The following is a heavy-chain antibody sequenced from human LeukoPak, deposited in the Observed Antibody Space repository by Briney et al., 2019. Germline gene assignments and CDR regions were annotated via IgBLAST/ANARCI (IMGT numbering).Heavy chain of an antibody. CDR1: GGSISSSSYY. J-gene: IGHJ5*02. D-gene: IGHD3-22*01. Sequence: SETLSLTCTVSGGSISSSSYYWDWIRQPPGKGLEWIGTIYYSGSTYYNPSLKSRVTISVDTSKNQFSLKLSSVTAADTAVYYCARGGYYYDSSTNWFDPWGQGTLVTVSS. CDR3: ARGGYYYDSSTNWFDP. V-gene: IGHV4-39*07. CDR2: IYYSGST.